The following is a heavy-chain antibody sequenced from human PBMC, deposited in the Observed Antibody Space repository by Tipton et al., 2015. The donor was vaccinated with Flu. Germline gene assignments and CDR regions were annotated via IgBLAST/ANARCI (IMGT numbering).Heavy chain of an antibody. CDR2: GSYSWNT. J-gene: IGHJ4*02. V-gene: IGHV4-59*01. Sequence: TLSLTCTVSGGSISDYYWSWIRQPPGKGLAWIGYGSYSWNTNYNPSLKSRVTISVDRSKNQFSLNLNFVTAADTAVYYCARSGRDAYNKGRFDYWGQGILVTVSS. CDR1: GGSISDYY. D-gene: IGHD5-24*01. CDR3: ARSGRDAYNKGRFDY.